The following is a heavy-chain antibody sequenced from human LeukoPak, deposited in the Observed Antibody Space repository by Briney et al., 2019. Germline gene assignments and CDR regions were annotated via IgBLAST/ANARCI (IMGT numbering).Heavy chain of an antibody. D-gene: IGHD4/OR15-4a*01. V-gene: IGHV3-30*18. Sequence: PGRSLRLSCAASGFTFSSYGMHWVRQAPGKGLEWVAVISYDGSNKYYADSVKGRFTISRDNSKNTLYLQMNSLRAEDTAVYYCAKDGLRGATYDYWGQGTLVTVSS. J-gene: IGHJ4*02. CDR2: ISYDGSNK. CDR3: AKDGLRGATYDY. CDR1: GFTFSSYG.